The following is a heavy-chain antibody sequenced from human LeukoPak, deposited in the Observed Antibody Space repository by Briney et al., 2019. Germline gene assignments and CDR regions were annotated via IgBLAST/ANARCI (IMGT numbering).Heavy chain of an antibody. CDR1: GFTFSSYW. CDR2: IKQDGSEK. J-gene: IGHJ4*02. V-gene: IGHV3-7*03. Sequence: GGSLRLSCAASGFTFSSYWMSWVRQAPGKGLEWVANIKQDGSEKYYVDSVKGRFTISRDNAKNSLYLQMNSLRAEDTAAYYCARDLTHSGWYDDYFDYWGQGTLVTVSS. D-gene: IGHD6-19*01. CDR3: ARDLTHSGWYDDYFDY.